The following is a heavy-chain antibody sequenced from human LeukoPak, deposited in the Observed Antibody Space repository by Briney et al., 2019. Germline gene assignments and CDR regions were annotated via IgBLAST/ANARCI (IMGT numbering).Heavy chain of an antibody. J-gene: IGHJ3*02. V-gene: IGHV3-64*01. D-gene: IGHD3-10*01. Sequence: ESLSLSCAASGFTFSNDAIHWCRQPPGKGLEFVSASGSIGGSSYYAKSVKGRFSISRDNSRNTEFLQMSSLRAEDMAVYYFARERSVYNYGGVLKDAFDIWGGGTMVTVSS. CDR1: GFTFSNDA. CDR2: SGSIGGSS. CDR3: ARERSVYNYGGVLKDAFDI.